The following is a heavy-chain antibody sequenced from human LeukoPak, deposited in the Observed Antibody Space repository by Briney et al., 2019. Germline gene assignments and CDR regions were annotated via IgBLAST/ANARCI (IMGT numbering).Heavy chain of an antibody. J-gene: IGHJ3*02. CDR3: AKGSSTGRWVQLELDAFDI. CDR1: GLTFSRSA. D-gene: IGHD5-24*01. Sequence: PGRSLRLSCAASGLTFSRSAMHWVRQAPGKGLEWVAVISYDGTNKYYEDSVKGRFTISRDSSKSTLYLQMNSLRAEDTAVYYCAKGSSTGRWVQLELDAFDIWGQGTMVTVPS. V-gene: IGHV3-30*18. CDR2: ISYDGTNK.